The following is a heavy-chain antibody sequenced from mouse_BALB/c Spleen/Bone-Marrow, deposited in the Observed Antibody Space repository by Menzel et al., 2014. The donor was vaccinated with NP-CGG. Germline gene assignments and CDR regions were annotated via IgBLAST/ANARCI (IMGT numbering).Heavy chain of an antibody. CDR1: GYSFTGYF. Sequence: VQLQQSGPELVKPGASVKISYKASGYSFTGYFMNWVKQSHGKSLEWIGRINPYNGDTFYNQKFKGKATLTVDKSSSTAHMELLSLTSEDSAVYYCGGQDGYYGGFAYWGQGTLVSVSA. J-gene: IGHJ3*01. D-gene: IGHD2-3*01. CDR3: GGQDGYYGGFAY. V-gene: IGHV1-37*01. CDR2: INPYNGDT.